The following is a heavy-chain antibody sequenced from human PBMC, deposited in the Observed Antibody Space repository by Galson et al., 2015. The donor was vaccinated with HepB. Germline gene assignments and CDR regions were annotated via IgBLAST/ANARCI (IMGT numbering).Heavy chain of an antibody. CDR2: ISSSGSTI. Sequence: SLRLSCAASGFTFSSYEMNWVRQAPGKGLEWVSYISSSGSTIYYADSVKGRFTISRDNAKNSLYLQMNSLRAEDTAVYYCARDPGYDSSGYYPYWGQGTLVTVSS. CDR1: GFTFSSYE. J-gene: IGHJ4*02. CDR3: ARDPGYDSSGYYPY. D-gene: IGHD3-22*01. V-gene: IGHV3-48*03.